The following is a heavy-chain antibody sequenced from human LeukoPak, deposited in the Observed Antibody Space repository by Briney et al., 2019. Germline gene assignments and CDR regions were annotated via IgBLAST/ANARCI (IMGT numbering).Heavy chain of an antibody. CDR2: INHSGST. V-gene: IGHV4-34*01. CDR1: GGSFSGYY. Sequence: SETLSLTCAVYGGSFSGYYWSWIRQPPGKGLEWIGEINHSGSTNYNPSLKKRVTVSVDTSKNRFSLKLSSVTAADTAVYYCARQLVVITTKVRGFDPWGQGTLVTVSS. J-gene: IGHJ5*02. D-gene: IGHD3-22*01. CDR3: ARQLVVITTKVRGFDP.